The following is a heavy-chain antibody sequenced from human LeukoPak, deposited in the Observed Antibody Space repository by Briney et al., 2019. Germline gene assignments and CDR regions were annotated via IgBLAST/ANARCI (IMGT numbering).Heavy chain of an antibody. D-gene: IGHD3-3*01. J-gene: IGHJ4*02. CDR1: GFIFSSYS. Sequence: GGSLRLSCAASGFIFSSYSMNWVRQAPGKGLEWVSSISSSTTYIFYADSVKGRFTISRDNAKNSLYLQMNSLRAEDTAVYFCARGPDFWSDYYRVYFDSWGQGTPVTVSS. V-gene: IGHV3-21*01. CDR3: ARGPDFWSDYYRVYFDS. CDR2: ISSSTTYI.